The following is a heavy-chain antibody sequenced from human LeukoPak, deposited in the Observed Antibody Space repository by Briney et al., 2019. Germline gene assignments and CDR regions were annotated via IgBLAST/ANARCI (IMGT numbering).Heavy chain of an antibody. J-gene: IGHJ4*02. CDR1: GFTFSSYG. V-gene: IGHV3-30*02. D-gene: IGHD2-15*01. Sequence: GGSLRLSCAASGFTFSSYGMHWVRQAPGKGLEWVAFIRYDGSNKYYADSVKGRFTISRDNSKNTLYLQMNSLRAEDTAVYYCAKGHCSGSSCYSGDFDYWGQGTLVTVSS. CDR3: AKGHCSGSSCYSGDFDY. CDR2: IRYDGSNK.